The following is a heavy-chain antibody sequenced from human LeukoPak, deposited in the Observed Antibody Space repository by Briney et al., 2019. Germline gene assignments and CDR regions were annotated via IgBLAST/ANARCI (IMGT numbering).Heavy chain of an antibody. CDR1: GFTFSSYA. CDR2: ISSSNSYI. V-gene: IGHV3-21*01. CDR3: ARGQSSSWPNWFDP. J-gene: IGHJ5*02. Sequence: GGSLRLSCAASGFTFSSYATNWVRQAPGKGLEWVSSISSSNSYIYYADSVKGRFTISRDNAKNSLYLQMNSLRAEDTAVYYCARGQSSSWPNWFDPWGQGTLVTVSS. D-gene: IGHD6-13*01.